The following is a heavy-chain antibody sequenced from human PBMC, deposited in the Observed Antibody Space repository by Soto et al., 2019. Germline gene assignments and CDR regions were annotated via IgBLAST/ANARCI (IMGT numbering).Heavy chain of an antibody. V-gene: IGHV4-59*01. Sequence: PSETLSLTCTVSGGPISSYYWSWIRQPPGKGLEWIGYIYYSGSTNYNPSLKSRVTISVDTSKNQFSLKLSSVTAADTAVYYCARVTYSSSVIDYWGQGTMVTVYS. CDR3: ARVTYSSSVIDY. J-gene: IGHJ4*02. CDR2: IYYSGST. CDR1: GGPISSYY. D-gene: IGHD6-6*01.